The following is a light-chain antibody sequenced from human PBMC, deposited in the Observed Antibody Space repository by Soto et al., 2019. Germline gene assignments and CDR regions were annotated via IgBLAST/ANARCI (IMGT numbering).Light chain of an antibody. CDR1: QSINGW. CDR2: KAS. V-gene: IGKV1-5*03. Sequence: DIQMTQSPSTLSASVGYRVTITCRASQSINGWLAWYQQKPGKAPNLLIYKASNLQSGVSSRFSGSGSETEFTLSFSSLQPDDIATYYCQQYRSYSLTCGQGPKVEIK. J-gene: IGKJ1*01. CDR3: QQYRSYSLT.